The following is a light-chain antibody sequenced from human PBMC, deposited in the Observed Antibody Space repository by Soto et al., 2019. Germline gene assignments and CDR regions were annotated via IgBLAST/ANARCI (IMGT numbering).Light chain of an antibody. V-gene: IGLV2-14*01. Sequence: QSALTQPASVSGSPGQSITISCTGTSSDIGGYNYVSWYQQHPGEAPKLVIYEVSNRPSGISNRFSGSKSGNTASLTLSGLQAEDEADYYCSSYTSSSTLVFGGGTKLTVL. CDR3: SSYTSSSTLV. CDR2: EVS. J-gene: IGLJ2*01. CDR1: SSDIGGYNY.